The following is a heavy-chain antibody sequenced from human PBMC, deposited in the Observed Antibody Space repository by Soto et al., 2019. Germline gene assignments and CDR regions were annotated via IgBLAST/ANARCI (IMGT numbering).Heavy chain of an antibody. CDR3: AKDEGSYDRGRVNAFDI. D-gene: IGHD3-22*01. J-gene: IGHJ3*02. CDR1: GFTFEDFA. V-gene: IGHV3-9*01. CDR2: ISWNSGSI. Sequence: GGSLRLSCAASGFTFEDFAMHWVRQSPGKGLEWVSGISWNSGSIGYADSVKGRFTISRDNAKNSLYLQMNSLSPEDTALYYCAKDEGSYDRGRVNAFDIWGQGTMVTVSS.